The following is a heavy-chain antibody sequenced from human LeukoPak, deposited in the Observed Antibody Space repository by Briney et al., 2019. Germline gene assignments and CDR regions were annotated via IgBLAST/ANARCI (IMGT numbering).Heavy chain of an antibody. J-gene: IGHJ4*02. CDR3: ARESGAFSPFGF. CDR2: VHLSGAS. CDR1: GGSILSTNW. V-gene: IGHV4-4*02. Sequence: PSETLSLTCAVSGGSILSTNWWSWVRQPPGRGLEWIGEVHLSGASNYNPSLKSRVNMSIDKSRNQLSLELTSVTAAHTAIYYCARESGAFSPFGFWGQGTLVTVSS. D-gene: IGHD1-26*01.